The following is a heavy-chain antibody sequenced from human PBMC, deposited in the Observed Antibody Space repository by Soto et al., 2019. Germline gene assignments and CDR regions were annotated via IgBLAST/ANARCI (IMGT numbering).Heavy chain of an antibody. CDR2: IYYSGST. CDR3: ACLAADYYYYGMDV. V-gene: IGHV4-31*03. J-gene: IGHJ6*02. D-gene: IGHD2-15*01. Sequence: KPSETLSLTCTVSGGSISSGGYYWSWIRQHPGKGLEWIGYIYYSGSTYYNPSLKSRVTISVDTSKNQFSLKLSSVTAADTAVYYCACLAADYYYYGMDVWGQGTTVTVSS. CDR1: GGSISSGGYY.